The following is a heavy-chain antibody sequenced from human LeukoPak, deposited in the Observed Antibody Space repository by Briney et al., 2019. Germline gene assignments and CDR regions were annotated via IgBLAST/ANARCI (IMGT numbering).Heavy chain of an antibody. J-gene: IGHJ6*02. CDR3: AKGDDRYYYYGMDV. V-gene: IGHV3-23*01. D-gene: IGHD3-16*01. Sequence: GGSLRLSCAASGFTFSSYAMSWVRQAPGKGLEWVSAISGSGGSTYYADSVKGRFTISRDNSKNTLYLQMNSLRAEDTAVYYCAKGDDRYYYYGMDVWGQGTTVIVSS. CDR1: GFTFSSYA. CDR2: ISGSGGST.